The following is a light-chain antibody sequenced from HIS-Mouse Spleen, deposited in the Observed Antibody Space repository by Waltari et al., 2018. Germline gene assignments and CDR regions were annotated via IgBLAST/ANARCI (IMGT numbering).Light chain of an antibody. Sequence: DIVMTQSPDSLAVSLGERATINCKSSQSVLYSSNNKNYLACYQQKPGQPPKLLMYWASTRESGVPDRFSGSGSGTDFTLTISSLQAEDVAVYYCQQYYSTPWTFGQGTKVEIK. V-gene: IGKV4-1*01. CDR1: QSVLYSSNNKNY. J-gene: IGKJ1*01. CDR3: QQYYSTPWT. CDR2: WAS.